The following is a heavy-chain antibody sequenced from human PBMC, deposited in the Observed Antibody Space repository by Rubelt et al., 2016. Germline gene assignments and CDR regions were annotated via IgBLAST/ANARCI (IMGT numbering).Heavy chain of an antibody. CDR2: ISYDGSNK. D-gene: IGHD1-1*01. CDR3: ARQNQSGSGQLERLGAFDI. V-gene: IGHV3-30*04. Sequence: QVQLVESGGGVVQPGRSLRLSCAASGFTFSSYAMHWVRQAPGKGLEWVAVISYDGSNKYYADSVKGRFTISRDNSKNTLYLQMNSLRAEDTAVYYCARQNQSGSGQLERLGAFDIWGQGTMVTVSS. J-gene: IGHJ3*02. CDR1: GFTFSSYA.